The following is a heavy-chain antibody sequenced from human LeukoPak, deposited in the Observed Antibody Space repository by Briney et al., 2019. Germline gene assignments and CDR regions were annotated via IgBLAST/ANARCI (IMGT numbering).Heavy chain of an antibody. V-gene: IGHV1-69*13. J-gene: IGHJ4*02. Sequence: ASVNVSCKASGGTFSSYAISWVRQAPGQGLEWMGGIIPIFGTANYAQKFQGRVTITADESTSTAYMELSSLRSEDTAVYYCARGGPTTVTTNLWDYWGQGTLVTVSS. CDR2: IIPIFGTA. CDR3: ARGGPTTVTTNLWDY. CDR1: GGTFSSYA. D-gene: IGHD4-17*01.